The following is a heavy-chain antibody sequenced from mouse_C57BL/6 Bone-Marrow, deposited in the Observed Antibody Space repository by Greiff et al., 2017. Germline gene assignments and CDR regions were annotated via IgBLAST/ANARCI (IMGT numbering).Heavy chain of an antibody. D-gene: IGHD2-3*01. J-gene: IGHJ3*01. Sequence: QVQLQQSGAELARPGASVKLSCKASGYTFTSYGISWVKQRTGQGLEWIGEIYPTSGYTYYNQKFKGKATLTADKSSSTAYMELRSLTSEDSAVYFCARYDGYYGFAYWGQGTLVTVSA. CDR3: ARYDGYYGFAY. CDR2: IYPTSGYT. CDR1: GYTFTSYG. V-gene: IGHV1-81*01.